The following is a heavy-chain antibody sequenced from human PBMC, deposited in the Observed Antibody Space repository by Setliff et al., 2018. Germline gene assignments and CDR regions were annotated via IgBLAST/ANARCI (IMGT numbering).Heavy chain of an antibody. CDR1: GGSISSHY. CDR2: IYYSGST. Sequence: SETLSLTCTVSGGSISSHYWSWIRQPPGKGLEWIGSIYYSGSTNYNPSLKSRVTISVDTSKNQFSLKLSSVTAADTAVYYCASGGGATGVSDAFDIWGQGTMVTVSS. D-gene: IGHD1-26*01. V-gene: IGHV4-59*11. J-gene: IGHJ3*02. CDR3: ASGGGATGVSDAFDI.